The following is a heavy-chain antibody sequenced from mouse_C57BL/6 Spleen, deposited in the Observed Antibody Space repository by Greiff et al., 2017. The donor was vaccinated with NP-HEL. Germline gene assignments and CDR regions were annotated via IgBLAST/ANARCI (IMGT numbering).Heavy chain of an antibody. CDR2: IYPGSGNT. V-gene: IGHV1-76*01. CDR1: GYTFTDYY. CDR3: ARVDYEGPYAMDY. Sequence: QVQLQQSGAELVRPGASVKLSCKASGYTFTDYYINWVKQRPGQGLEWIARIYPGSGNTYYNEKVKGKATLTAEKSSSTAYMQLSSLTSEDSAVYFCARVDYEGPYAMDYWGQGTSVTVSS. D-gene: IGHD2-4*01. J-gene: IGHJ4*01.